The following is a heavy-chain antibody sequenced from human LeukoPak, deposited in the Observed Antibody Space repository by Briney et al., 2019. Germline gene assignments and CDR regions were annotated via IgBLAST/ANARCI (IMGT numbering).Heavy chain of an antibody. J-gene: IGHJ4*02. CDR3: ARDREEMNYYFDY. V-gene: IGHV3-30*04. Sequence: PGGSLRLSCAASGFTFSSYAMHWVRQAPGKGLEWVAVISYDGSNKYYADSVKGRFTISRDNSKNTLYLQMNSLRAEDTAVYYCARDREEMNYYFDYWGQGTLVTVSS. CDR2: ISYDGSNK. D-gene: IGHD5-24*01. CDR1: GFTFSSYA.